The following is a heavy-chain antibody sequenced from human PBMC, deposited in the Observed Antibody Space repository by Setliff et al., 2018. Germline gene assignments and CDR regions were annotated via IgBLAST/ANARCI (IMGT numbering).Heavy chain of an antibody. CDR3: ARDLNRWFGEFAFDI. V-gene: IGHV1-18*01. CDR2: ISPHNGIT. Sequence: ASVKVSCKASGYTFTTFGVSWVRQVPGQGLEWLGWISPHNGITRYGQKFQGRVTLTSETTTGTVYMELRSLNSDDTAVYYCARDLNRWFGEFAFDIWGQGTMVTVS. J-gene: IGHJ3*02. CDR1: GYTFTTFG. D-gene: IGHD3-10*01.